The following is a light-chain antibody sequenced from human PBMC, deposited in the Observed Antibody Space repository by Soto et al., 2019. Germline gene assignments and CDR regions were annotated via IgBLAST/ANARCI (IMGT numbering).Light chain of an antibody. CDR1: SSDVGGYNY. CDR2: EVS. V-gene: IGLV2-8*01. Sequence: QSVLTQPPSASGSPGQSVTISCTGTSSDVGGYNYVSWYQQHPGKAPKLMIYEVSKRPSGVPDRFSDSKSGNTASLTVSGHQAENEAAYYSSSYAGSNNLVFGGGTKLTVL. CDR3: SSYAGSNNLV. J-gene: IGLJ2*01.